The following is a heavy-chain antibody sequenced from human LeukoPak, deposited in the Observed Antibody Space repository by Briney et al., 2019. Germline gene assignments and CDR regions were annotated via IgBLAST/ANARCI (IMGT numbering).Heavy chain of an antibody. CDR3: ARISLSGWVNDH. CDR2: ISSDGSST. Sequence: GGSLRLSCAASGLTFSSHWMHWVRQAPGKGLVWVTRISSDGSSTSYADSVKGRFTISRDNAKNTLFLQMSSLRAEDTAIYYCARISLSGWVNDHWGQGTLVTVSS. V-gene: IGHV3-74*01. D-gene: IGHD6-19*01. J-gene: IGHJ4*02. CDR1: GLTFSSHW.